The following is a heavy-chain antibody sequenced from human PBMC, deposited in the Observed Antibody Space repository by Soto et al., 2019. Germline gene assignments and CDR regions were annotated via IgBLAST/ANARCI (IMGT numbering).Heavy chain of an antibody. CDR1: GFTFDDYA. CDR3: AKAAERIASRPQFDP. Sequence: EVQLVESGGGLVQPGRSLTLSCAASGFTFDDYAMHWVRQAPGKGLEWVSGISWDSGRIAYADSVKGRFTISRDNAKNSLYLRMNSLRPEDSALYYCAKAAERIASRPQFDPWGQGTLVTVSS. D-gene: IGHD2-21*01. CDR2: ISWDSGRI. V-gene: IGHV3-9*01. J-gene: IGHJ5*02.